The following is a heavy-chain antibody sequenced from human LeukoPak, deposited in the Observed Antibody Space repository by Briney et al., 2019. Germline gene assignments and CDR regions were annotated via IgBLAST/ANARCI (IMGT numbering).Heavy chain of an antibody. D-gene: IGHD3-10*01. CDR2: INHSGST. V-gene: IGHV4-34*01. J-gene: IGHJ5*02. CDR3: ARGEIFYYGSGSYYAPFDP. Sequence: SETLSLTCAVYGGSFSGYYWSWIRQPPGKGPEWIAEINHSGSTNYNPSLKSRVTISIDTSKNQFSLKLSSVTAADTAVYYCARGEIFYYGSGSYYAPFDPWGQGTLVTVSS. CDR1: GGSFSGYY.